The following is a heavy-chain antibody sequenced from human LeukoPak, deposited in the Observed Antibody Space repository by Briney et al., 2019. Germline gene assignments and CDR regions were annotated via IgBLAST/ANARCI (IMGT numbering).Heavy chain of an antibody. CDR1: GFTFSSYS. J-gene: IGHJ6*04. D-gene: IGHD4-17*01. V-gene: IGHV3-21*01. CDR2: ISSSSSYI. CDR3: ARDLGYGDPYYYYYGMDV. Sequence: GGSLRLSCAASGFTFSSYSMNWVRQAPGKGLEWVSSISSSSSYIYYADSVKARFTISRDNDKSSLYLQMNSLRAEDTAVYYCARDLGYGDPYYYYYGMDVWGKGTTVTVSS.